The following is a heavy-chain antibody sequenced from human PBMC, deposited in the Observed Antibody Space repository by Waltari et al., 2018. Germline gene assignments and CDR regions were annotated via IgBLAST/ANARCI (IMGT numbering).Heavy chain of an antibody. CDR1: GFTFSSYA. J-gene: IGHJ6*02. CDR3: VKPYFYDSSGYWVLSYYYYGMDV. CDR2: ISSNGGST. V-gene: IGHV3-64D*08. D-gene: IGHD3-22*01. Sequence: EVQLVESGGGLVQPGGSLRLSCSASGFTFSSYAMHWVRQAPGKGLEYVSAISSNGGSTYTADSVKGRFTISRDNSKNTLYLQMSSLRAEDTAVYYCVKPYFYDSSGYWVLSYYYYGMDVWGQGTTVTVSS.